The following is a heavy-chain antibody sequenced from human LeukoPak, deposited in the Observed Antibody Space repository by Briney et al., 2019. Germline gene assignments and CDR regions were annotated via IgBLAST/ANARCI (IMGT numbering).Heavy chain of an antibody. V-gene: IGHV3-30-3*01. Sequence: GRSLRLSCAASGFTFSTYAMHWVRQAPGEGLEWVAVISYDGSNKYYADSVKGRFTISRDNSKNTLYMQMNSLRAEDTAVYSCAREHLATTGTNGFDPWGQGTLVTVSS. D-gene: IGHD1-1*01. CDR2: ISYDGSNK. CDR1: GFTFSTYA. J-gene: IGHJ5*02. CDR3: AREHLATTGTNGFDP.